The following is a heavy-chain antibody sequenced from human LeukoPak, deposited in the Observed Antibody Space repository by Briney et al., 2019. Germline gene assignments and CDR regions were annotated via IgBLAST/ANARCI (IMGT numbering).Heavy chain of an antibody. Sequence: PGGSLRLSCAASGFTFSSYAMSWVRQAPGKGLEWVSAISGSGGSTYYADSVKGRFTISRDKSKNTLYLQMNSLRAEDTAVYYCAKYRRYSSSWFDYWGQGTLVTVSS. CDR3: AKYRRYSSSWFDY. J-gene: IGHJ4*02. D-gene: IGHD6-13*01. CDR2: ISGSGGST. CDR1: GFTFSSYA. V-gene: IGHV3-23*01.